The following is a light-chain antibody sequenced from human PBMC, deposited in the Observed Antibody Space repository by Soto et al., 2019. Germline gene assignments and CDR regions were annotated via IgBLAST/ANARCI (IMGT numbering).Light chain of an antibody. CDR2: KAS. J-gene: IGKJ1*01. V-gene: IGKV1-5*03. Sequence: DIQMTQSPSTLSASVGDRVTITCRASQSISSWLAWYQQEPGKAPKLLIYKASSLESGVPSRFSGSGSGTEFTLTISSLQPDDFATYYCQQYNSYSRTFGQGTKVEFK. CDR3: QQYNSYSRT. CDR1: QSISSW.